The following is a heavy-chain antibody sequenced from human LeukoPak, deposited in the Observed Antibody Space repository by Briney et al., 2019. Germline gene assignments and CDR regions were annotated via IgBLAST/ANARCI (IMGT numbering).Heavy chain of an antibody. J-gene: IGHJ4*02. V-gene: IGHV4-34*01. D-gene: IGHD3-3*01. CDR1: GFTFSNYA. CDR2: INHSGST. Sequence: GSLRLSCAASGFTFSNYAMHWIRQPPGKGLEWIGEINHSGSTYYNPSLRSRITISLDRSKQKFSLKLTSVTAADTAVYFCARGAEYYAIWRGYAGYSDYWGQGISVTVSS. CDR3: ARGAEYYAIWRGYAGYSDY.